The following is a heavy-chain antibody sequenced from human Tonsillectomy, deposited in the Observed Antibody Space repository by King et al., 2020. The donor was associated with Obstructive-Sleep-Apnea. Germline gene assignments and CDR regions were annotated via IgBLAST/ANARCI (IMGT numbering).Heavy chain of an antibody. CDR2: IYYSGST. J-gene: IGHJ3*02. CDR3: ARRGIRYCSGGSCYHDAFDI. V-gene: IGHV4-31*03. D-gene: IGHD2-15*01. Sequence: VQLQESGPGLVKPSQTLSLTCTVSGGSISRGGYYWSWIRQHPGNGLEWIGYIYYSGSTYYNPSLKSRVTISVDTSKNQFSLKLSSVTAADTAVYYCARRGIRYCSGGSCYHDAFDIWGQGTMVTVSS. CDR1: GGSISRGGYY.